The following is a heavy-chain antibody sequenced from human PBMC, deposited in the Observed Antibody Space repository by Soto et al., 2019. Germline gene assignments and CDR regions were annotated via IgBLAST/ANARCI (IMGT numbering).Heavy chain of an antibody. CDR1: GGSISSYY. CDR2: IYYSGST. D-gene: IGHD4-17*01. V-gene: IGHV4-59*01. CDR3: ARDAYDDYDPYQYHGMDV. Sequence: SETLSLTCTVSGGSISSYYWSWIRQPPGKGLEWIGNIYYSGSTNYNPSLKSRVTISVDMSKNQYSLKLSSVSAADTAVYYCARDAYDDYDPYQYHGMDVWGQGTRVTVSS. J-gene: IGHJ6*02.